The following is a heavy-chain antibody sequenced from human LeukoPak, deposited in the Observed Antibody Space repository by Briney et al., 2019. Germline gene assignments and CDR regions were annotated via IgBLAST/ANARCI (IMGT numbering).Heavy chain of an antibody. CDR1: GFTFSNYP. CDR2: LGSTAYGGTT. J-gene: IGHJ4*02. V-gene: IGHV3-49*04. D-gene: IGHD3-9*01. Sequence: GGSLRLSCTTSGFTFSNYPMSWVRQAPGKGLEWLALLGSTAYGGTTKYAASVKGRFTISRDDSKSIAYLQMNSLKTEDTAVYYCTRPYYDYLTGYYSDYWGQGTLVTVSS. CDR3: TRPYYDYLTGYYSDY.